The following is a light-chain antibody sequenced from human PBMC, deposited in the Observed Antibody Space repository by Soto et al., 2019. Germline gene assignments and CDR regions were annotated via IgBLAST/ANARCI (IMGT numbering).Light chain of an antibody. J-gene: IGKJ1*01. V-gene: IGKV3-20*01. Sequence: EIVLTQSPGTLSLSPGERATLSCRASQSVSSSYLAWYQQKPGQAPRLLIYGASSRATGIPDRFSGSGSGTDFTLTISRLEHDDFEVYYCQQSGSSPRTFGQGTKVEIK. CDR3: QQSGSSPRT. CDR2: GAS. CDR1: QSVSSSY.